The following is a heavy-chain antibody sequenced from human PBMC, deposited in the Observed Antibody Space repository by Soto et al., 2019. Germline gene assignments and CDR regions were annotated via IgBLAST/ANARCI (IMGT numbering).Heavy chain of an antibody. CDR3: ARGHSSGRIFDY. Sequence: SETLSLTCSVSGGSISNYYYTWIRQPPGKGLEWIGYIYYSGTTIFHSGSTNYNPSLMSRVTISGDTSKNQFSLQLTSVTAADTAVYYCARGHSSGRIFDYWGQGALVTVSS. J-gene: IGHJ4*02. D-gene: IGHD6-19*01. V-gene: IGHV4-59*01. CDR2: IYYSGTTIFHSGST. CDR1: GGSISNYY.